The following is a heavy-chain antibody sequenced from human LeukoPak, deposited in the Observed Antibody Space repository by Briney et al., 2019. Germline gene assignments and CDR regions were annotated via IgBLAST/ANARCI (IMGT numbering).Heavy chain of an antibody. D-gene: IGHD3-22*01. J-gene: IGHJ4*02. Sequence: ASVKVSCKASGGTFSSYAISWVRQAPGQGLEWMGGIIPIFGTANYAQKLQGRVTITADESTSTAYMELSSLRSEDTAVYYCARDHYYYDSSGYWYWGQGTLVTVSS. CDR3: ARDHYYYDSSGYWY. CDR1: GGTFSSYA. CDR2: IIPIFGTA. V-gene: IGHV1-69*13.